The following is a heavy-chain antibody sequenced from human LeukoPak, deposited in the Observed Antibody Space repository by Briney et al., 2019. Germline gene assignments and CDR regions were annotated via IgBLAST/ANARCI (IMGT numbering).Heavy chain of an antibody. V-gene: IGHV1-46*01. D-gene: IGHD6-13*01. CDR3: AYQPYGSSWGTGFDY. Sequence: GASVKVSCKASGGTFSSYAISWVRQAPGQGLEWMGIINPSGGSTSYAQKFQGRVTMTRDTSTSTVYMELSSLRSEDTAVYYCAYQPYGSSWGTGFDYWGQGTLVTVSS. CDR1: GGTFSSYA. J-gene: IGHJ4*02. CDR2: INPSGGST.